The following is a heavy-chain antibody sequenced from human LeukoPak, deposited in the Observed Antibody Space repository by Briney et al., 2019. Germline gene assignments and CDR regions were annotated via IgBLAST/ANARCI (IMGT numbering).Heavy chain of an antibody. Sequence: GGSLRLSCAASGFTFSSYGMHWVRQAPGKGLEWVAFIRYDGSNKYYADSVKGRFTISRDNSKNTLYLQMNSLRAEDTAVYYCAKEPTEYQLLHWPPDYWGQGTLVTVSS. D-gene: IGHD2-2*01. CDR2: IRYDGSNK. V-gene: IGHV3-30*02. CDR1: GFTFSSYG. J-gene: IGHJ4*02. CDR3: AKEPTEYQLLHWPPDY.